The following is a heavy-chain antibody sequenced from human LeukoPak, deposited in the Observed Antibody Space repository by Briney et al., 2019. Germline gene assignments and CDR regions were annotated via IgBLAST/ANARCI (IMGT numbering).Heavy chain of an antibody. CDR2: IYPRDSNT. CDR3: ARHPIAAGGAYNWFDP. V-gene: IGHV5-51*01. Sequence: GESLKISCRGSGYGSGYSFTSHWIAWVRQMPGKGLEWMGIIYPRDSNTIYSPSFQGQVTISVDTSINTAYLQWISLKASDTAMYYCARHPIAAGGAYNWFDPWGQGTLVTVSS. D-gene: IGHD6-13*01. J-gene: IGHJ5*02. CDR1: GYSFTSHW.